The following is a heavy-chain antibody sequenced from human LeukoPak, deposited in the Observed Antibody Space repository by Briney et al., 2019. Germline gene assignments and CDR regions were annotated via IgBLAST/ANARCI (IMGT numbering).Heavy chain of an antibody. V-gene: IGHV5-51*01. CDR3: ARQEYCSGGSCYAWFDP. CDR1: GYSITNYW. D-gene: IGHD2-15*01. J-gene: IGHJ5*02. Sequence: GESLKISCKGSGYSITNYWIAWVRQMPGKGLEWMGIIYPADSDIRYSPSFQGQVTISADKSISTAYLQWSSLKASDTAMYYCARQEYCSGGSCYAWFDPWGQGTLVTVSS. CDR2: IYPADSDI.